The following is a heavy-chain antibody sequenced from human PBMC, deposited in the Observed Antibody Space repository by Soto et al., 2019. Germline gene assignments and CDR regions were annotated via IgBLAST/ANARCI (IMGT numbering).Heavy chain of an antibody. J-gene: IGHJ4*02. Sequence: SQTLSLTCAISGDSVSSNSAAWNWIRQSPSRGLEWLGGTYYRSKWYSDYAVSVKRRITINPDTSKNQFSLQLNSVTPEDTAVYYCARDGIYCSSTSCYGFDYWGQGTLVTVSS. CDR3: ARDGIYCSSTSCYGFDY. CDR2: TYYRSKWYS. CDR1: GDSVSSNSAA. V-gene: IGHV6-1*01. D-gene: IGHD2-2*01.